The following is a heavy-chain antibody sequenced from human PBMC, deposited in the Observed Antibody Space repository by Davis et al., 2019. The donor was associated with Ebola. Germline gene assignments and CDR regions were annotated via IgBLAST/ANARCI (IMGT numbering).Heavy chain of an antibody. Sequence: MPSETLSLTCTVSGGSISSYYWSWIRQPPGKGLEWTGYIYYSGSTNYNPSLKSRVTISVDTSKNQFSLKLSSVTAADTAVYYCARGDKIAVAATGWFDPWGQGTLVTVSS. CDR3: ARGDKIAVAATGWFDP. D-gene: IGHD6-19*01. CDR1: GGSISSYY. J-gene: IGHJ5*02. V-gene: IGHV4-59*01. CDR2: IYYSGST.